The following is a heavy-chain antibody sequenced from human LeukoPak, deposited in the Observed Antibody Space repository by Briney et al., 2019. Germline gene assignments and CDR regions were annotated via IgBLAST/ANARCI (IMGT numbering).Heavy chain of an antibody. J-gene: IGHJ4*02. V-gene: IGHV1-46*01. CDR2: IYPRDGST. CDR1: GYTFTSNY. D-gene: IGHD2-15*01. CDR3: ATLLLPPFDY. Sequence: ASVKVSCKASGYTFTSNYIHWVRQAPGQGLEWMGMIYPRDGSTSYAQKFQGRVTMTEDTSTDTAYMELSSLRSEDTAVYYCATLLLPPFDYWGQGTLVTVSS.